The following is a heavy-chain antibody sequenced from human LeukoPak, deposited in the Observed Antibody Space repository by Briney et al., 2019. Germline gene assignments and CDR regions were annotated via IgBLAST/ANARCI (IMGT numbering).Heavy chain of an antibody. CDR1: GGSISSYY. CDR2: IYYSGST. CDR3: ARRGHNTMVRGVIIGYYYYMDV. D-gene: IGHD3-10*01. V-gene: IGHV4-59*12. Sequence: SETLSLTCTVSGGSISSYYWSWIRQPPGKGLEWIGYIYYSGSTNYNPSLKSRVTISVDTSKNQFSLKLSSVTAADTAVYYCARRGHNTMVRGVIIGYYYYMDVWGKGTTVTISS. J-gene: IGHJ6*03.